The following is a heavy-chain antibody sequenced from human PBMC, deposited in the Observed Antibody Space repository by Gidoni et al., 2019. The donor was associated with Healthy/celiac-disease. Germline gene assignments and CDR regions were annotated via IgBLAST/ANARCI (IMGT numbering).Heavy chain of an antibody. CDR2: IISSSSTI. J-gene: IGHJ4*02. V-gene: IGHV3-48*04. Sequence: EVQLVESGGGLVQPGGSLRLSCAASGFTFSSYSMNWVRQDPGKGLEWVSYIISSSSTIYDADSLKGRFTISRDNANNSLYLQMNSLRAEDTAVYYCATTSQKYSSGWSTGFYYWGQGTLVTVSS. CDR3: ATTSQKYSSGWSTGFYY. D-gene: IGHD6-19*01. CDR1: GFTFSSYS.